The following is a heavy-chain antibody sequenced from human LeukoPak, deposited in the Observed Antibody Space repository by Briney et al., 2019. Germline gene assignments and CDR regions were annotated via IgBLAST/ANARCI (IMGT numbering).Heavy chain of an antibody. CDR2: ISSSGSTI. J-gene: IGHJ5*02. V-gene: IGHV3-11*01. D-gene: IGHD4-17*01. CDR1: GFTFSDYY. Sequence: GGSLRLSCAASGFTFSDYYMSWIRQAPGKGLEWVSYISSSGSTIYYAGSVKGRFTISRDDAKNSLYLQMNSLRAEDTAVYYCATRNMTTVSPWGQGTLVTVSS. CDR3: ATRNMTTVSP.